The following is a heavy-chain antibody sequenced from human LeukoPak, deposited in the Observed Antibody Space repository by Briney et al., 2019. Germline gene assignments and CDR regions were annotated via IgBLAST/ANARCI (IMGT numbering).Heavy chain of an antibody. CDR2: ISSTGSTI. D-gene: IGHD1-26*01. CDR1: GFTFSDYF. J-gene: IGHJ4*02. Sequence: GGSLRLSCAASGFTFSDYFMYWIRQAPGKGLEWVSYISSTGSTIYYADSVKGRFSVSRDNAKNSLYLQMNSLRDEDTAVYYCARDKVVGATFFDYWGQGTLVTVSS. V-gene: IGHV3-11*04. CDR3: ARDKVVGATFFDY.